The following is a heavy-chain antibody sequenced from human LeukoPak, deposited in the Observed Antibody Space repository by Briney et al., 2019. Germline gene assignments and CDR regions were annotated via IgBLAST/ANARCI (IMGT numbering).Heavy chain of an antibody. CDR2: ISWNSGSI. V-gene: IGHV3-9*01. CDR1: GFTFDDYA. J-gene: IGHJ3*02. CDR3: AKRKIGSSHDAFDI. D-gene: IGHD6-13*01. Sequence: GRSLRLSCAASGFTFDDYAMHWVRQAPGKGLEWVSGISWNSGSIGYADSVKGRFTISRDNAKNSLYLQMNSLRAEDTALYYCAKRKIGSSHDAFDIWGQGTMVTVSS.